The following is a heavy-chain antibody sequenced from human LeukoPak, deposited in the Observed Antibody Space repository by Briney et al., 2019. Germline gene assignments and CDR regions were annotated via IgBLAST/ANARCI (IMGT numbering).Heavy chain of an antibody. CDR1: VGSISSVGYY. D-gene: IGHD5-12*01. CDR3: ARHSGYERD. CDR2: IPHSGTT. Sequence: SETLSPTCSVSVGSISSVGYYCIWIPQPPGKGLNGIGYIPHSGTTHYSPSLESRVTISVDTSKNQFSLNLRSVTAADTAVYYCARHSGYERDWGQGTLVTVSS. J-gene: IGHJ4*02. V-gene: IGHV4-30-4*01.